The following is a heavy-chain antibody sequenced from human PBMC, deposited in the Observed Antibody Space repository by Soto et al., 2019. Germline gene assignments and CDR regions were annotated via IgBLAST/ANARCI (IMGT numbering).Heavy chain of an antibody. V-gene: IGHV1-8*01. CDR1: GYTFTSYD. CDR2: MNPNSGNT. J-gene: IGHJ6*02. CDR3: ARAAPILVDYYDSSGPHYYYYGMDV. D-gene: IGHD3-22*01. Sequence: ASVKVSCKASGYTFTSYDINWVRQATGQGLEWMGWMNPNSGNTGYAQKFQGRVTMTRNTSISTAYMELSSLRSEDTAVYYCARAAPILVDYYDSSGPHYYYYGMDVWGQGTTVTVPS.